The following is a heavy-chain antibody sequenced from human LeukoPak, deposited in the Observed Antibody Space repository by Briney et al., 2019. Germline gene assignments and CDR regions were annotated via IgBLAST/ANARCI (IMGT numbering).Heavy chain of an antibody. D-gene: IGHD6-19*01. CDR1: GGTFSSYA. CDR3: ATERGGIAVAGIFDY. V-gene: IGHV1-69*13. Sequence: SVKVSCKASGGTFSSYAISWVRQAPGQGLEWMGGIIPIFGTANYAQKFQGRVTITADESTSTAYMELSSLRSEDTAVYYCATERGGIAVAGIFDYWGQGTLVTVSS. CDR2: IIPIFGTA. J-gene: IGHJ4*02.